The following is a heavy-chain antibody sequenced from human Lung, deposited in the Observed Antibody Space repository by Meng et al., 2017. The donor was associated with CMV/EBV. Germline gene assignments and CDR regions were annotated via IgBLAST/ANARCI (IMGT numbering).Heavy chain of an antibody. CDR3: ASSSDIVVVPVAPFDY. D-gene: IGHD2-2*01. J-gene: IGHJ4*02. Sequence: ASXXVSXKASGYTFTSYGISWVRQAPGQGLEWMGWISAYNGNTNYAQKLQGRVTMTTDTSTSTAYMELRSLRSDDTAVYYCASSSDIVVVPVAPFDYWGQGTLVTVSS. V-gene: IGHV1-18*01. CDR2: ISAYNGNT. CDR1: GYTFTSYG.